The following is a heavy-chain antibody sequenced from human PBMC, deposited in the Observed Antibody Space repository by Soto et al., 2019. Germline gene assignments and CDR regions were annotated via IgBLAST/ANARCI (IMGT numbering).Heavy chain of an antibody. V-gene: IGHV3-33*01. CDR3: ARDRGDYVVVAPGWFDP. CDR1: GFTFSSYG. D-gene: IGHD2-21*01. Sequence: GGSLRLSCAASGFTFSSYGMHWVRQAPGKGLEWVAVIWYDGSNKYYADSVKGRFTISRDNSKNTLYLQMNSLRAEDTAVYYCARDRGDYVVVAPGWFDPWGQGTLVSVSS. J-gene: IGHJ5*02. CDR2: IWYDGSNK.